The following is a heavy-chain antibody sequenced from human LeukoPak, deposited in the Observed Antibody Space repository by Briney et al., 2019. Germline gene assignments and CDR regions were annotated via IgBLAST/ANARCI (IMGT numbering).Heavy chain of an antibody. CDR3: ARGGGYCSGGSCYRFGGWFDP. CDR2: IYYSGST. CDR1: GGSISSSSYY. V-gene: IGHV4-39*07. D-gene: IGHD2-15*01. Sequence: PSETLSLTCTVSGGSISSSSYYWGWIRQPPGKGLEWIGSIYYSGSTNYNPSLKSRVTISVDTSKNQFSLKLSSVTAADTAVYYCARGGGYCSGGSCYRFGGWFDPWGQGTLVTVSS. J-gene: IGHJ5*02.